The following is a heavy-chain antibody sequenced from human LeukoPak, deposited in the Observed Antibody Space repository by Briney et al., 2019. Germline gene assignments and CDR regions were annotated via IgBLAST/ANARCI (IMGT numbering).Heavy chain of an antibody. Sequence: PGGSLRLSCVASGFTFTNNWMTWVRQAPGKGLEWVANIKPDDSEIYYVVSVKGRFTISRDNAKNSVYLQMNSLRAEDTAVYYCAKDPRDHTYGWSWRYFDYWGQGTLVTVSS. CDR1: GFTFTNNW. J-gene: IGHJ4*02. CDR3: AKDPRDHTYGWSWRYFDY. D-gene: IGHD5-18*01. V-gene: IGHV3-7*01. CDR2: IKPDDSEI.